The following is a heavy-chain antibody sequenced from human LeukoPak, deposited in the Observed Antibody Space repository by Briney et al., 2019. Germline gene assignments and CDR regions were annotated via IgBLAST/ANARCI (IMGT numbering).Heavy chain of an antibody. CDR3: ARAYSSGWYPENGFDP. D-gene: IGHD6-19*01. CDR1: GGSISSSSYY. Sequence: SETLSLTCTVSGGSISSSSYYWGWIRQPPGKGLEWIGSIYYSGSTYYNPSLKSRVTISVDTSKNQFSLKLSSVTAADTAVYYCARAYSSGWYPENGFDPWGQGTLVTVSS. CDR2: IYYSGST. J-gene: IGHJ5*02. V-gene: IGHV4-39*01.